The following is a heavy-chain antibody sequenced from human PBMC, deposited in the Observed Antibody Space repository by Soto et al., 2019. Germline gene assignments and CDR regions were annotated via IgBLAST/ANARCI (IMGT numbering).Heavy chain of an antibody. V-gene: IGHV3-30*02. CDR1: GFTFSSYG. D-gene: IGHD3-22*01. J-gene: IGHJ4*02. CDR2: IWYDGSNK. CDR3: AKDWYYYDSSGYYSPDY. Sequence: PGGSLRLSCAASGFTFSSYGMHWVRQAPGKGLEWVAVIWYDGSNKYYADSVKGRFTISRDNSKNTLYLQMNSLRAEDTAVYYCAKDWYYYDSSGYYSPDYWGQGTLVTVSS.